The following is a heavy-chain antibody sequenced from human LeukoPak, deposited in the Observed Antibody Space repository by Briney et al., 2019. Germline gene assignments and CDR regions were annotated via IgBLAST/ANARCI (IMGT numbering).Heavy chain of an antibody. CDR2: IYYSGST. V-gene: IGHV4-59*12. CDR1: GGSISSSY. J-gene: IGHJ4*02. D-gene: IGHD5-18*01. CDR3: AREGGYGRPYYFDY. Sequence: SETLSLTCTVSGGSISSSYWSWIRQPPGKGLEWIGYIYYSGSTNYNPSLKSRVTISVDTSKNQFSLKLSSVTAADTAVYYCAREGGYGRPYYFDYWGQGTLVTVSS.